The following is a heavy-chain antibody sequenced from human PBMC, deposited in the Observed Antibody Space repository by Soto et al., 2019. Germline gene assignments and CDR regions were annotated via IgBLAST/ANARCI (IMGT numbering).Heavy chain of an antibody. CDR2: IIPILGIA. CDR3: ARVPIAAAGNGSGTFDY. J-gene: IGHJ4*02. CDR1: GGTFSSYT. V-gene: IGHV1-69*02. D-gene: IGHD6-13*01. Sequence: QVQLVQSGAEVKKPGSSVKVSCKASGGTFSSYTISWVRQAPGQGLEWMGRIIPILGIANYAQKFQGRVTITADKSTSTAYMELSSLRSEDTAVYYCARVPIAAAGNGSGTFDYWGQGTLVTVSS.